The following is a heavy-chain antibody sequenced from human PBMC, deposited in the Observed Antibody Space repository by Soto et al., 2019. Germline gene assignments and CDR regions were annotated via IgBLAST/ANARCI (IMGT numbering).Heavy chain of an antibody. Sequence: QVQLQQWGAGLLKPSETLSLTCAVYGGSFSGYYWSWIRQPPGKGLEWIGEINHSGSTNYNPSLKSRVTISVDTSKNQFSLKLSSVTAADTAVYYCARDCITMVRGVIAYYYYYGMDVWGQGTTVTVSS. CDR3: ARDCITMVRGVIAYYYYYGMDV. V-gene: IGHV4-34*01. D-gene: IGHD3-10*01. J-gene: IGHJ6*02. CDR1: GGSFSGYY. CDR2: INHSGST.